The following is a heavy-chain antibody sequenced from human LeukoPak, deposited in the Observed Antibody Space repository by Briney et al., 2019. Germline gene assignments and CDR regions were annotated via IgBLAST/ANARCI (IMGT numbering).Heavy chain of an antibody. J-gene: IGHJ4*02. D-gene: IGHD3-22*01. CDR3: AKVITWVYYFDY. Sequence: GGSLRLSCADSGFTFSSYAMSWVRQAPGKGLEWVSAISGSGGSTYYADSVKGRFTISRDNSKNTLYLQMNSLRAEDTAVYYCAKVITWVYYFDYWGQGTLVTVSS. CDR1: GFTFSSYA. V-gene: IGHV3-23*01. CDR2: ISGSGGST.